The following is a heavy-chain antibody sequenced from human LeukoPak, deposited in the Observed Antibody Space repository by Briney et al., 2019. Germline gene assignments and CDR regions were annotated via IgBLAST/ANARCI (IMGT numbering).Heavy chain of an antibody. CDR3: ARPDRITIFGVSDRENWFDP. Sequence: QPGGSLRLSCAASGFTFSSYEMNWVRQAPGKGLEWVSYISSSASTVYYADSVKGRFTISRDNAKNSLYLQMNSLRAEDTAVYYCARPDRITIFGVSDRENWFDPWGQGTLVTVSS. CDR1: GFTFSSYE. V-gene: IGHV3-48*03. CDR2: ISSSASTV. D-gene: IGHD3-3*01. J-gene: IGHJ5*02.